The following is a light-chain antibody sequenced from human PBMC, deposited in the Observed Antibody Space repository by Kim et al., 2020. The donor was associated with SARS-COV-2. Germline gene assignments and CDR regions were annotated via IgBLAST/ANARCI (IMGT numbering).Light chain of an antibody. CDR2: KDS. CDR3: QSADSSGTWVV. Sequence: SYELTQPPSASVSPGQTARITCSGDALPKQYAYWYQQKPGQAPVLVIYKDSERPSGIPERFSGSSSGTTVTLTISGVQAEDEADYYCQSADSSGTWVVFGGGTQLTVL. CDR1: ALPKQY. V-gene: IGLV3-25*03. J-gene: IGLJ2*01.